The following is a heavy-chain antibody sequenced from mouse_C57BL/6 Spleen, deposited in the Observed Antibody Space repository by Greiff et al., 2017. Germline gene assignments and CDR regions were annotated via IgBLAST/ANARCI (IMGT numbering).Heavy chain of an antibody. D-gene: IGHD3-2*02. V-gene: IGHV1-53*01. J-gene: IGHJ3*01. CDR1: GYTFTSYW. CDR3: ARGSSGYVKFAY. CDR2: INPSNGGT. Sequence: QVQLQQPGTELVKPGASVKLSCKASGYTFTSYWMHWVKQRPGQGLEWIGNINPSNGGTNYNEKFKSKGTLTVDKSSSTAYMQLSSLTSEDSAVYYCARGSSGYVKFAYWGQGTLVTVSA.